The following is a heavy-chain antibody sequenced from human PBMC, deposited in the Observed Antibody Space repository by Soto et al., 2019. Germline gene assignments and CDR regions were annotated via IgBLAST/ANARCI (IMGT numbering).Heavy chain of an antibody. J-gene: IGHJ6*02. CDR2: IIPIFGTV. Sequence: QVQLLQSGAEVKKPGSSVRVSCEASGGSFRTYSISWVRQAPGQGLEWMGEIIPIFGTVNYAQKFQGRVTITADEPTTTVDMDLRSLRSEDTAVYYGAKGAVAGTPTSYYYYGMDVWGQGTTVTVSS. V-gene: IGHV1-69*12. CDR3: AKGAVAGTPTSYYYYGMDV. D-gene: IGHD6-19*01. CDR1: GGSFRTYS.